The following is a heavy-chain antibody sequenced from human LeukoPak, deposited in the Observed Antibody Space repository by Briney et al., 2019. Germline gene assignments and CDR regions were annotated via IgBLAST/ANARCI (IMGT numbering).Heavy chain of an antibody. CDR3: ARKKDLRIAVAGRGIGY. V-gene: IGHV4-39*01. Sequence: SETLSLTCTVSGGSISSSSYYWGWIRQPPGKGLEWIGSIYYSGSTYYNPSLKSRVTISVDTTKNQFSLKLSSVTAADTAVYYCARKKDLRIAVAGRGIGYWGQGTLVTVSS. CDR2: IYYSGST. D-gene: IGHD6-19*01. CDR1: GGSISSSSYY. J-gene: IGHJ4*02.